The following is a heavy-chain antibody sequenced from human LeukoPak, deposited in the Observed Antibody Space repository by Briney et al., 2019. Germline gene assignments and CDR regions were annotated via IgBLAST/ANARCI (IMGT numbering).Heavy chain of an antibody. V-gene: IGHV3-11*03. CDR2: INGXSSDT. D-gene: IGHD2-15*01. Sequence: SGRSLRLSCAASGFXFSDYYTTWIRXAPGRGLEWISYINGXSSDTKYADSVKGRFTISRDNAKNSLYLLMNSLRAEDTAVYYCARRGTTYCTVDSCHPNWFDPWGQGTLVTVSS. CDR1: GFXFSDYY. J-gene: IGHJ5*02. CDR3: ARRGTTYCTVDSCHPNWFDP.